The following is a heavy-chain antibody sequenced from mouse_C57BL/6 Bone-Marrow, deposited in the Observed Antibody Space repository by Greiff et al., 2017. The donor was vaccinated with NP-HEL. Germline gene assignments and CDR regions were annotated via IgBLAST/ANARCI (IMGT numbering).Heavy chain of an antibody. CDR2: FYPGSGSI. Sequence: QVQLQQSGAELVKPGASVKLSCKASGYTFTEYTIHWVKQRSGQGLEWIGWFYPGSGSIKYNEKFKDKATLTADKSSSTVYMELSRLTSEDSAVYFCARHEETMVTTGYYAMDYWGQGTSVTVSS. V-gene: IGHV1-62-2*01. CDR3: ARHEETMVTTGYYAMDY. J-gene: IGHJ4*01. D-gene: IGHD2-2*01. CDR1: GYTFTEYT.